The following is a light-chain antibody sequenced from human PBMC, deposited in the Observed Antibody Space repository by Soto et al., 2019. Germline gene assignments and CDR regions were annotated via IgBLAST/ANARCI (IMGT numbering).Light chain of an antibody. CDR2: AAS. V-gene: IGKV1-39*01. CDR3: QQSYSTHPK. Sequence: DIQMTQSPSSLSASVGDRVTITCRASQSISSYLNWYQQKPGKAPKLLIYAASSLQSGVPSRFSGSGSGTDFTLTISSLQPEDFATYYCQQSYSTHPKFGKGTKVDIX. J-gene: IGKJ1*01. CDR1: QSISSY.